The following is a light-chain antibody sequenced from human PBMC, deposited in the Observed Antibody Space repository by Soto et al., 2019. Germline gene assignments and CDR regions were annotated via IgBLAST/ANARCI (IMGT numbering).Light chain of an antibody. CDR2: SAS. V-gene: IGKV1-39*01. CDR1: QTIGTF. J-gene: IGKJ1*01. CDR3: QLSYISWT. Sequence: DIQVTQSPSSLSASVGDRVTITCRVSQTIGTFLNWYQQKPGKAPNLLISSASTLQSGVPSRFIGSGSGTDFALTISSLQSEDLATYYCQLSYISWTFGQGTKVEIK.